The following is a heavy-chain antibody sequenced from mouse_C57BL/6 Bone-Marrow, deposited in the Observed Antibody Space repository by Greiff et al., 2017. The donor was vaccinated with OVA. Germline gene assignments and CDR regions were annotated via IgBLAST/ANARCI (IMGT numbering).Heavy chain of an antibody. J-gene: IGHJ2*01. CDR1: GFTFSSYG. Sequence: EVKLVESGGDLVKPGGSLKLSCAASGFTFSSYGMSWVSQTPDKRLEWVATISSGGSYTYYPDSVKGRFTISRDNAKNTLYLQMSSLKSEDTAMYYCARQDSKSPFDYWGQGTTLTVSS. V-gene: IGHV5-6*02. CDR3: ARQDSKSPFDY. CDR2: ISSGGSYT.